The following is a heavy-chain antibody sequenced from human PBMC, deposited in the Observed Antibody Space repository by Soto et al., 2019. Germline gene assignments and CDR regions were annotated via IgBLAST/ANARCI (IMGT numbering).Heavy chain of an antibody. CDR2: IDPSDSYT. V-gene: IGHV5-10-1*01. CDR1: GYSFTSYW. D-gene: IGHD5-18*01. CDR3: ARGGGVTPLYYYYGMDV. Sequence: PGESLKISCKGSGYSFTSYWISWVRQMPGKGLEWMGRIDPSDSYTNYSPSFQGHVTISADKSISTAYLQWSSLKASATAMYYCARGGGVTPLYYYYGMDVWGQGTTVTVSS. J-gene: IGHJ6*02.